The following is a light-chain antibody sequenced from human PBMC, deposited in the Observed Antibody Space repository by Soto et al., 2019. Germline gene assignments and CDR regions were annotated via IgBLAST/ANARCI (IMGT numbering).Light chain of an antibody. CDR2: RVS. CDR1: QSLVHGDGNTY. V-gene: IGKV2-24*01. J-gene: IGKJ1*01. CDR3: VQFSHVPRT. Sequence: DVVLTQTPLSSPVTLGLPASISCMSSQSLVHGDGNTYLSWLQQRPGQPPRLLIYRVSNRFAGVPDRFSGSVAGTDFTLKINRVEAEDVGIYYCVQFSHVPRTFGQGTKVEIK.